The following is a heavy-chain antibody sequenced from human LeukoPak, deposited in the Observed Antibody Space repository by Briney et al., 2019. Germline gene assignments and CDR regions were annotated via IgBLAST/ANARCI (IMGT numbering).Heavy chain of an antibody. CDR2: INPNSGGT. CDR3: ARDRAVADSYYYYYMDV. Sequence: ASVKVSCKASGYTFPGYYMHWVRQAPGQGLEWMGRINPNSGGTNYAQKFQGRVTMTRDTSISTAYMDLSRLRSDDTAVYYCARDRAVADSYYYYYMDVWGKGTTVTVSS. D-gene: IGHD6-19*01. J-gene: IGHJ6*03. V-gene: IGHV1-2*06. CDR1: GYTFPGYY.